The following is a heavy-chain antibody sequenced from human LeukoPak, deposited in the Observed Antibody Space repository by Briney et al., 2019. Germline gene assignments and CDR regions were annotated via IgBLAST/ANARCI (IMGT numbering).Heavy chain of an antibody. Sequence: GGSLRLSCAASGFTFSSYWMHWVRQAPGKVLVWVSRINSDGSSTSYADSVKGRFTISRDNAKNTLYLQMNSLRAEDTAVYYCARGIAAAATYYYYYYYMDVWGKGTTVTISS. CDR3: ARGIAAAATYYYYYYYMDV. V-gene: IGHV3-74*01. D-gene: IGHD6-13*01. CDR1: GFTFSSYW. J-gene: IGHJ6*03. CDR2: INSDGSST.